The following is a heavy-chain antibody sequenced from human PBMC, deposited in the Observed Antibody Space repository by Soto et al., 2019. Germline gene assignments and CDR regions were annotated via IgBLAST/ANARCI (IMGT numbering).Heavy chain of an antibody. CDR3: ARARIAVAEVYNWFDP. CDR2: TYYRSKWYN. V-gene: IGHV6-1*01. Sequence: PSQTLSLTCAISGDSVSSNSAAWNWIRQSPSRGLEWLGRTYYRSKWYNDYAVSVKSRIAINPDTSKNQFSLQLNSVTPEDTAVYYCARARIAVAEVYNWFDPWGQGTLVTVS. CDR1: GDSVSSNSAA. D-gene: IGHD6-19*01. J-gene: IGHJ5*02.